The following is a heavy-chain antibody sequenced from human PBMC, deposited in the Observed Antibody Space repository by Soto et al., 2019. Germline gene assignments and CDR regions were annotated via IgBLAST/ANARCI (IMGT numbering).Heavy chain of an antibody. CDR3: AKARLRFLEWLLLDY. Sequence: GGSLRLSCAASGFTFSSYAMSWVRQAPGKGLEWVSAISGSGGSTYYADSVKGRFTISRDNSKNTLYLQMNSLRAEDTAVYYCAKARLRFLEWLLLDYWGQGTLVTVSS. J-gene: IGHJ4*02. CDR2: ISGSGGST. CDR1: GFTFSSYA. V-gene: IGHV3-23*01. D-gene: IGHD3-3*01.